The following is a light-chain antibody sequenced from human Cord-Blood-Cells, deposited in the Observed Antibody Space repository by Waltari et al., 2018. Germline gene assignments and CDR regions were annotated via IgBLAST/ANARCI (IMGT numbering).Light chain of an antibody. Sequence: QSALTQPASVSGSPGQSITLSCTGTSSSVGGYNSVLWYQQHTGKAPKLMIYDVSKRPSGVSNRFSGSKSGNTASLTISGLQAEDEADYYCSSYTSSSTLVFGGGTKLTVL. CDR3: SSYTSSSTLV. CDR1: SSSVGGYNS. V-gene: IGLV2-14*01. CDR2: DVS. J-gene: IGLJ3*02.